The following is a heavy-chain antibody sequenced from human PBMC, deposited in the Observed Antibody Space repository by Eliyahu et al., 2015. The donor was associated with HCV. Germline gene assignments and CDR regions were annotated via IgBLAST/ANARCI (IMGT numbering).Heavy chain of an antibody. CDR3: ARGGFCTGGTCLNYFDS. CDR2: IWYDGSNE. D-gene: IGHD2-15*01. Sequence: QVQLVESGGGVVQPGRSLRLSCAASGFTFSDYGMHWVRQAPGKGLEWVAVIWYDGSNENYGDSVKGRFTISRDNSKNTLYLQMNSLRAEDTAVYYCARGGFCTGGTCLNYFDSWGQGNLITVSS. V-gene: IGHV3-33*08. CDR1: GFTFSDYG. J-gene: IGHJ4*02.